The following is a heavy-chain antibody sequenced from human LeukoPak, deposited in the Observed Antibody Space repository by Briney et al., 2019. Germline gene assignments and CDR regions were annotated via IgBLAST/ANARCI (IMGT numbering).Heavy chain of an antibody. CDR3: AREGSVARFDY. Sequence: PGGSLRLSCAAPGFTSSGYWMNWVRQAPRKRLEWVANIKQDGSEKYYVDSVKGRFTLSRDNAKNSLYLQMNSLRAEDTAVYYCAREGSVARFDYWGQGTLVTVSS. CDR2: IKQDGSEK. V-gene: IGHV3-7*01. J-gene: IGHJ4*02. CDR1: GFTSSGYW. D-gene: IGHD6-19*01.